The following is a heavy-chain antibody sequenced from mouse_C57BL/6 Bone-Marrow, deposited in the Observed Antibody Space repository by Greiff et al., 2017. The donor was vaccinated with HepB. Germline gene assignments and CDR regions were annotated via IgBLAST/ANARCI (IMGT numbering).Heavy chain of an antibody. CDR3: TTRIYYDYDGTTN. CDR2: IDPENGDT. J-gene: IGHJ3*01. V-gene: IGHV14-4*01. D-gene: IGHD2-4*01. Sequence: EVKLQQSGAELVRPGASVKLSCTASGFNIKDDYMHWVKQRPEQGLEWIGWIDPENGDTEYASKFQGKATITADTSSNTAYLQLSSLTSEDTAVYYCTTRIYYDYDGTTNWGQGTLVTVSA. CDR1: GFNIKDDY.